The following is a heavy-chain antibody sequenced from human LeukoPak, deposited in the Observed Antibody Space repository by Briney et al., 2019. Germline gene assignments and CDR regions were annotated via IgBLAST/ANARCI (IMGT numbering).Heavy chain of an antibody. D-gene: IGHD6-13*01. CDR1: GYTFTSYG. Sequence: ASVKVSCKASGYTFTSYGISWVRQAPGQGLEWMGWISAYNGNTNYAQKFQGRVTMTRDTSTSTVYMELSSLRSEDTAVYYCARFAHGYSSSRFDPWGQGTLVTVSS. V-gene: IGHV1-18*01. CDR3: ARFAHGYSSSRFDP. CDR2: ISAYNGNT. J-gene: IGHJ5*02.